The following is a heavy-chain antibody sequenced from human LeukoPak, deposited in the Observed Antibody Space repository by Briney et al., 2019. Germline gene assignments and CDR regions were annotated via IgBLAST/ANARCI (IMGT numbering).Heavy chain of an antibody. CDR1: GGTFSSYA. D-gene: IGHD3-3*01. CDR3: ARGKARRFLEWLPADAFDI. CDR2: IIPIFGTA. Sequence: SVKVSCKASGGTFSSYAISWVRQAPGQGLEWMGGIIPIFGTANYAQKFQGRVTITADESTSTAYMELSSLRCEDTAVYYCARGKARRFLEWLPADAFDIWGQGTMVTVSS. V-gene: IGHV1-69*13. J-gene: IGHJ3*02.